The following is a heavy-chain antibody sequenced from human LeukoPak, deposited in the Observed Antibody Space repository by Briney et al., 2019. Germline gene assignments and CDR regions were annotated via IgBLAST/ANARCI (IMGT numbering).Heavy chain of an antibody. CDR2: INPNSGGT. Sequence: ASVKVSCKASGYTFTSYGINWVRQAPGQGLEWMGWINPNSGGTNYAQKFQGRVTMTRDTSISTAYMELSRLRSDDTAVYYCARAEDIVVVVAATSFDYWGQGTLVTVSS. CDR3: ARAEDIVVVVAATSFDY. CDR1: GYTFTSYG. V-gene: IGHV1-2*02. J-gene: IGHJ4*02. D-gene: IGHD2-15*01.